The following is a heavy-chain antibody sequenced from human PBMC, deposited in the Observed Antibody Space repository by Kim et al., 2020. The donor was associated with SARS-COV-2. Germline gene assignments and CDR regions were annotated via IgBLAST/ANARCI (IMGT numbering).Heavy chain of an antibody. CDR3: ARDSAVLRYVWFDP. V-gene: IGHV1-69*01. J-gene: IGHJ5*02. Sequence: AQEFQGRVTITADESTSTAYMELSSLRSEDTAVYYCARDSAVLRYVWFDPWGQGTLVTVSS. D-gene: IGHD3-9*01.